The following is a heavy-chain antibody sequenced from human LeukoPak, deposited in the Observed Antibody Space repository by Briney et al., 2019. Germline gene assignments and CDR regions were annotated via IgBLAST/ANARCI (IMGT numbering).Heavy chain of an antibody. V-gene: IGHV4-34*01. Sequence: PSETLSLTCAVYGGSCVDYYCSWIRQPPGKGLEWIGEIHPHGIFYYNSSLTSRVTISIDTSKSQFSLRLTSVTAADTAFYYCARGRDRSKAGDHWGQGSLVTVSS. CDR2: IHPHGIF. CDR1: GGSCVDYY. D-gene: IGHD5-24*01. J-gene: IGHJ4*02. CDR3: ARGRDRSKAGDH.